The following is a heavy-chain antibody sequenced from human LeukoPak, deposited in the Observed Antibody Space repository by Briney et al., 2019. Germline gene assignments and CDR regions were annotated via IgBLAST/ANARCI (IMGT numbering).Heavy chain of an antibody. CDR2: INHSEIP. J-gene: IGHJ4*02. D-gene: IGHD4-17*01. Sequence: SETLSLTCTVYGGALSGYYWSWIRQPPGKGLDWIGEINHSEIPRYNPSLKSRVTISLDTSKNQFSLNLTSVTAADTAVYYCARDDPVTTSSPFDYWGQGTLVTVSS. CDR3: ARDDPVTTSSPFDY. CDR1: GGALSGYY. V-gene: IGHV4-34*01.